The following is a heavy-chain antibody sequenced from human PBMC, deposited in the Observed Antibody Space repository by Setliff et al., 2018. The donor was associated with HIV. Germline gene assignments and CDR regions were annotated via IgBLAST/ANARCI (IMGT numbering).Heavy chain of an antibody. J-gene: IGHJ5*02. CDR2: VSYSGST. D-gene: IGHD1-26*01. CDR1: GGSISSSGPGYY. CDR3: ARSTVGAGASFP. Sequence: PSETLSLTCTVSGGSISSSGPGYYWGWVRQPPGGGLEWIGSVSYSGSTYYNPSLRSRVTISVDMSKNQLSLRLTSMTAADTAIYYCARSTVGAGASFPWGRGILVTVSS. V-gene: IGHV4-39*01.